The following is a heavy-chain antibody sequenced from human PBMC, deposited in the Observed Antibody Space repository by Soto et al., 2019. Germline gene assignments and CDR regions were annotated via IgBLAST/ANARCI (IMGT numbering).Heavy chain of an antibody. CDR1: GFTFSSYG. D-gene: IGHD4-17*01. CDR3: ARDSTYGDYGFDY. V-gene: IGHV3-33*01. J-gene: IGHJ4*02. Sequence: GGSLRLSCAASGFTFSSYGMHWVRQAPGKGLEWVAVIWYDGSNKYYADSVKGRFTISRDNSKNTLYLQMNSLRAEDTAVYYCARDSTYGDYGFDYWGQGTLVTVSS. CDR2: IWYDGSNK.